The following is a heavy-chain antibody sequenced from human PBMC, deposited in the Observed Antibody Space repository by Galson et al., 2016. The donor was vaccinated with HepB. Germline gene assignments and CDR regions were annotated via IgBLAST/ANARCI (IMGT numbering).Heavy chain of an antibody. CDR3: VREGLADGSYFDY. D-gene: IGHD5-24*01. V-gene: IGHV3-7*01. Sequence: SLRLSCAASGFTFRNYWMRWVRQAPGKGLEWVANIKEDGSEDYYVDAVRGRFTISRDNAKNSLYFQTNSLKVEDTAIYYCVREGLADGSYFDYWGQGTLVTVSS. J-gene: IGHJ4*02. CDR1: GFTFRNYW. CDR2: IKEDGSED.